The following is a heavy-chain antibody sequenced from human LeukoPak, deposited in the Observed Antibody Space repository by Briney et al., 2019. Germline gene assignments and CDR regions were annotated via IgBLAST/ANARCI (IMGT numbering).Heavy chain of an antibody. CDR3: ARDRIAVAGRKYYYYMDV. D-gene: IGHD6-19*01. Sequence: PSETLSLTCAVSGYSISSSNWWGWIRQPPGKGLEWIGYIYYSGSIYYNPSLKSRVTISVDTSKNQFSLKLSSVTAADTAVYYCARDRIAVAGRKYYYYMDVWGKGTTVTVSS. CDR1: GYSISSSNW. CDR2: IYYSGSI. V-gene: IGHV4-28*03. J-gene: IGHJ6*03.